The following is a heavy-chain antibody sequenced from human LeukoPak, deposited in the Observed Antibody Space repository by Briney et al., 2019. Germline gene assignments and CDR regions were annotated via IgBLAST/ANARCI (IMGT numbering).Heavy chain of an antibody. J-gene: IGHJ5*02. CDR3: ARADGDYSGYWFDP. Sequence: SETLFLTCTVSGGSISSYYWSWIRQHPGKGLEWIGYIYYSGSTYYNPSLKSRVTISVDTSKNQFSLKLSSVTAADTAVYYCARADGDYSGYWFDPWGQGTLVTVSS. V-gene: IGHV4-59*06. D-gene: IGHD4-17*01. CDR1: GGSISSYY. CDR2: IYYSGST.